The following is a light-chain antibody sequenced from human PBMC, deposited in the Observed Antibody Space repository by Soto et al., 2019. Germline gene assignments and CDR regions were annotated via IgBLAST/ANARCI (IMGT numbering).Light chain of an antibody. V-gene: IGKV3-20*01. J-gene: IGKJ2*01. CDR2: DTS. CDR3: PQYGTSEIL. Sequence: LKKSLGTVSLKKGERATLSCRASQSLANSFIAWYQQKPGQAPRLLIYDTSSRASGIPDRFSGSGSGTDFTLTISRLETEDFAVFYCPQYGTSEILFG. CDR1: QSLANSF.